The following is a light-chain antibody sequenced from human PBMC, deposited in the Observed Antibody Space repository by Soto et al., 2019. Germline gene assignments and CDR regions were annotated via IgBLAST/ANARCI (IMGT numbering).Light chain of an antibody. J-gene: IGLJ2*01. CDR1: SCDLGDYDY. Sequence: QSALTQPPSASGYPGQSVTISCTGTSCDLGDYDYVSWYQQHPGKAPKLLIYEVNERPSGVPDRFSGSKSGNTASLTVTGLQAEDEADYYCSSYAGSNNLIFGGGTKLTVL. CDR3: SSYAGSNNLI. V-gene: IGLV2-8*01. CDR2: EVN.